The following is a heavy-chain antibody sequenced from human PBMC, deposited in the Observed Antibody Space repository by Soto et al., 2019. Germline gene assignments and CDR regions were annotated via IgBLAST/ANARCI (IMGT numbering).Heavy chain of an antibody. CDR3: ARVYCSGGNCYRFNFDY. V-gene: IGHV4-59*01. J-gene: IGHJ4*02. CDR1: GGSISGYY. CDR2: IYYSGST. D-gene: IGHD2-15*01. Sequence: SETLSLTCTVSGGSISGYYWSWIRQSPGKGLEWIGYIYYSGSTNYNPSLKSRVTISVDTSKNQFSLKLSSVTAADTAVYYCARVYCSGGNCYRFNFDYWGQGTLVTVSS.